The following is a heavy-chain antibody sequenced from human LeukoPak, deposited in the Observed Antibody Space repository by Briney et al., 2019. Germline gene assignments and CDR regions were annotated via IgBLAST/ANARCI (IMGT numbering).Heavy chain of an antibody. J-gene: IGHJ4*02. Sequence: SETLSLTCTVSGGSVSSGYYYWSWIRQPPGKGLEWIGNIYYNGNTNYNPSLKSRVTISRDSSKNQFSLKLSFVTAADTAMYYCARDRGWELFDYWGREPWSPSPQ. D-gene: IGHD1-26*01. CDR3: ARDRGWELFDY. V-gene: IGHV4-61*01. CDR1: GGSVSSGYYY. CDR2: IYYNGNT.